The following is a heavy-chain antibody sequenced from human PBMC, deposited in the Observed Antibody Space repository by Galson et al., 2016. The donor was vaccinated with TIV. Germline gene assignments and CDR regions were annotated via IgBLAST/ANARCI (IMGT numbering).Heavy chain of an antibody. CDR1: GFTFSSNS. J-gene: IGHJ6*02. Sequence: SLRLSCAASGFTFSSNSMSWVRQAPGKGLEWVSSISSSSSFIYYADSVKGRFTISRDNAKNSLYLQMNSLRAEDTAVYYCATDRNTAMDTYHYYYGMDVWGQGTTVTVSS. V-gene: IGHV3-21*01. CDR2: ISSSSSFI. D-gene: IGHD5-18*01. CDR3: ATDRNTAMDTYHYYYGMDV.